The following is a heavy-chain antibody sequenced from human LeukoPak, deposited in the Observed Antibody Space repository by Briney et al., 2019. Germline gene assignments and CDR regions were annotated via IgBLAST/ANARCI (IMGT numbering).Heavy chain of an antibody. CDR2: ISGSGGST. D-gene: IGHD5-18*01. Sequence: GGSLRLSCAASGFTFSSYAMSWVRQAPGKGLEWVSAISGSGGSTNYADSVKGRFTISRDNSKNTLYLQMNSLRAEDTAVYYCATGGYSYGYSYLDYWGQGTLVTVSS. CDR1: GFTFSSYA. V-gene: IGHV3-23*01. J-gene: IGHJ4*02. CDR3: ATGGYSYGYSYLDY.